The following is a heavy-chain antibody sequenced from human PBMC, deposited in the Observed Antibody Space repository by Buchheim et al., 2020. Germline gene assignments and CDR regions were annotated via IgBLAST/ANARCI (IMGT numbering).Heavy chain of an antibody. Sequence: QVQLVQSGAEVKKPGASVKVSCKASGYTFSSYAISWVRQAPGQGLEWMGGIIPIFGTANYAQKFQGRVTITADESTSTAYMELSSLRSEDTAVYYCAREHLLRISRNYYYGMDVWGQGTT. CDR1: GYTFSSYA. J-gene: IGHJ6*02. CDR3: AREHLLRISRNYYYGMDV. D-gene: IGHD3-16*01. CDR2: IIPIFGTA. V-gene: IGHV1-69*01.